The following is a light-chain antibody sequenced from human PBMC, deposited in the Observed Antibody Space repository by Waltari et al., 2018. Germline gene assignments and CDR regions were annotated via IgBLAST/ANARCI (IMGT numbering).Light chain of an antibody. CDR1: SSDVGGYDR. CDR3: SAYTTTNTYV. V-gene: IGLV2-18*02. Sequence: QSALTQPPSVSGSPGQSVTISCTGTSSDVGGYDRVSWYQQPPGTAPKLILYEVKSRPSGVPARVSGSKSGSTAARTISGLQTEDEADYYCSAYTTTNTYVFGTGTKVTVL. CDR2: EVK. J-gene: IGLJ1*01.